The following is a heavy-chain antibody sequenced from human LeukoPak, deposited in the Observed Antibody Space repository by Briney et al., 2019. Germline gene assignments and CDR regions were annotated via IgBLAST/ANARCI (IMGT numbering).Heavy chain of an antibody. V-gene: IGHV4-39*01. J-gene: IGHJ5*02. D-gene: IGHD3-10*01. CDR2: IYYSGST. CDR1: GGSISSSSYY. CDR3: ARLGVMDGSGGSWFDP. Sequence: SETLSLTCTVSGGSISSSSYYWGWIRQPPGKGREWIGSIYYSGSTYYNPSLKSRVTISVDTSKNQFSLKLSSVTAADTAVYYCARLGVMDGSGGSWFDPWGQGTLVTVSS.